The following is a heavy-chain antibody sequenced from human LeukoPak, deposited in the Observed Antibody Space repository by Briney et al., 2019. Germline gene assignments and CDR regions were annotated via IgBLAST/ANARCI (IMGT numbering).Heavy chain of an antibody. V-gene: IGHV3-74*01. CDR2: INSDGSST. J-gene: IGHJ6*03. Sequence: GGSLRLSCAASGFTFTNYAMSWVRHAPGKGLVWVSRINSDGSSTSYADSVKGRFTISRDNAKNTLYLQMNSLRAEDTAVYYCARGGYSYGSYYYMDVWGKGTTVTVSS. CDR1: GFTFTNYA. D-gene: IGHD5-18*01. CDR3: ARGGYSYGSYYYMDV.